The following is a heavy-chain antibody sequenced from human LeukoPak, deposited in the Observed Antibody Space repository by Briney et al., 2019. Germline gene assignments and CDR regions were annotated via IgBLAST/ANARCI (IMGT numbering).Heavy chain of an antibody. CDR2: ISSSSYI. D-gene: IGHD5-12*01. CDR3: ARVRIGYSGYDTFDY. CDR1: GFTFSSYS. V-gene: IGHV3-21*01. J-gene: IGHJ4*02. Sequence: GGSLRLSCAASGFTFSSYSMNWVRQAPGKGLEWVSSISSSSYIYYADSVKGRFTISRDNAKNSLYLQMNSLRAEDTAVYYCARVRIGYSGYDTFDYWGQGTLVTVSS.